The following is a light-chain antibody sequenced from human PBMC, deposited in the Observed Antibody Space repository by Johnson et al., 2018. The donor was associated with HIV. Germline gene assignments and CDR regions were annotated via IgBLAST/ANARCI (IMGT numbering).Light chain of an antibody. CDR3: GTWDSSLSAFYV. CDR1: SSNIGNNY. CDR2: DNN. V-gene: IGLV1-51*01. Sequence: QSVLTQPPSVSAAPGQKVTISCSGSSSNIGNNYVSWYQQLPGTAPKLLIYDNNKRPSVIPDRFSGSKSGTSATLDITGLQTGDEADYYCGTWDSSLSAFYVFGTGTKVTVL. J-gene: IGLJ1*01.